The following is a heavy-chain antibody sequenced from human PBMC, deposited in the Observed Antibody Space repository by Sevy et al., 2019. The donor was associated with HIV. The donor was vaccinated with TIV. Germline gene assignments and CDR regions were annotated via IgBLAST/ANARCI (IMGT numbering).Heavy chain of an antibody. D-gene: IGHD2-2*01. Sequence: GGSLRLSCAASGFNINTYWMNWVRQAPGKGLEWVANIKYDGSEIYYVDAVRGGFTISKDNARNLVYLQMNSLRAEDTALYYCVSAIVIEGSFWGQGTLVTVSS. J-gene: IGHJ4*02. CDR2: IKYDGSEI. CDR3: VSAIVIEGSF. V-gene: IGHV3-7*01. CDR1: GFNINTYW.